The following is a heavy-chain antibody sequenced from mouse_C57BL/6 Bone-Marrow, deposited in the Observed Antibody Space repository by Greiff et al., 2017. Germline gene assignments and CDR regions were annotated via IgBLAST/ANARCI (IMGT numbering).Heavy chain of an antibody. J-gene: IGHJ2*01. CDR3: ARYRDAFDY. CDR2: IDPENGDT. V-gene: IGHV14-4*01. Sequence: VQLQQSGAELVRPGASVKLSCTASGFNIKDDYMHWVKQRPEQGLEWIGWIDPENGDTEYASKFQGKATITVDTSSNTAYMQLSSLTSEDSAVYFCARYRDAFDYWGQGTTLTVSS. CDR1: GFNIKDDY. D-gene: IGHD3-3*01.